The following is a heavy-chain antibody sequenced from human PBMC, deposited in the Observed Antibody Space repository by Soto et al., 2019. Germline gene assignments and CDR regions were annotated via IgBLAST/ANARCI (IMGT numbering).Heavy chain of an antibody. J-gene: IGHJ4*02. CDR1: GDTLSTYY. CDR3: ARGVGYSDSSGYPFDY. Sequence: VQLVQSGAEVKRPGASVKISCKASGDTLSTYYMHWARQAPGQGLEWMGIINPRSGKTNYPQKFQGRVSMTRDTYTTTVYMELSTLRSEDTAMYYCARGVGYSDSSGYPFDYWGQGTPGHRLL. V-gene: IGHV1-46*03. CDR2: INPRSGKT. D-gene: IGHD3-22*01.